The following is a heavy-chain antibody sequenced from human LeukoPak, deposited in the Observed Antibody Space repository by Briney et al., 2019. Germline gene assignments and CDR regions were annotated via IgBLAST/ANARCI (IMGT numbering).Heavy chain of an antibody. J-gene: IGHJ6*02. CDR1: GYTFTGYY. D-gene: IGHD3-10*01. CDR3: ARGGWITMVRGAYIREYGMDV. CDR2: INPNSGGT. V-gene: IGHV1-2*02. Sequence: GASVKVSCKASGYTFTGYYMHWVRQAPGQGLEWMGWINPNSGGTNYAQKFQGRVTMTRGTSTSTVYMELSSLRSEDTAVYYCARGGWITMVRGAYIREYGMDVWGQGTTVTVSS.